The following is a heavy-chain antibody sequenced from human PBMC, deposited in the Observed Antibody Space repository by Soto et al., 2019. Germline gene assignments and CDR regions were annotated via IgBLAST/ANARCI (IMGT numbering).Heavy chain of an antibody. D-gene: IGHD5-18*01. CDR3: ARISSRGYSYGYDY. V-gene: IGHV3-74*01. Sequence: EVQLVESGGGLVQPGGSLRLSCAASGFTFSSYWMHWVRQAPGKGLVWVSRINSDGSRTNYADSVKGRFTIYRDNAKNTLYLQMNSMRAEDTAVYYCARISSRGYSYGYDYWGQGTLVTVSS. CDR1: GFTFSSYW. J-gene: IGHJ4*02. CDR2: INSDGSRT.